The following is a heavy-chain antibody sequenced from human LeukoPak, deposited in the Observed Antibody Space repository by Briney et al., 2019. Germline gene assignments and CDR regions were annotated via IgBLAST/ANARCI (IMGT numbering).Heavy chain of an antibody. Sequence: ASVKVSCKASGYTFTSYAMNWVRQAPGQGLEWMGWINTNTGNPTYAQGFTGRFVFSLDTSVSTAYLQISSLKAEDTAVYYCAREKPDSGYDWGAFDIWGQGTMVTVS. CDR3: AREKPDSGYDWGAFDI. CDR1: GYTFTSYA. V-gene: IGHV7-4-1*02. D-gene: IGHD5-12*01. J-gene: IGHJ3*02. CDR2: INTNTGNP.